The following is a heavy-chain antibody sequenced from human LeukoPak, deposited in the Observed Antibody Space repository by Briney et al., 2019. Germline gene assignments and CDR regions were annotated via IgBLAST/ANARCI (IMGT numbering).Heavy chain of an antibody. CDR3: ARIGSSGWYIDY. V-gene: IGHV3-21*01. D-gene: IGHD6-19*01. Sequence: GGSLRLSCAASGFTFSSYSMNWVRQAPGKGLEWVSSISSSSSYIYYADSVKGRFTISRDNAKNSLYLQMNSLRAEDTAVYYCARIGSSGWYIDYWGQGTLVTVSS. CDR2: ISSSSSYI. CDR1: GFTFSSYS. J-gene: IGHJ4*02.